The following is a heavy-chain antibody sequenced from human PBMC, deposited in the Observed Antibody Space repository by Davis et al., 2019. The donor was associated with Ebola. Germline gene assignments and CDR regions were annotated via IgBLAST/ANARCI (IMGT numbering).Heavy chain of an antibody. CDR2: IYSGGST. CDR3: ARDPGIGVAATNADY. J-gene: IGHJ4*02. CDR1: GFTFSSYA. V-gene: IGHV3-66*02. Sequence: GESLKISCAASGFTFSSYAMSWVRQAPGKGLEWVSVIYSGGSTYYADSVKGRFTISRDNSKNTLYLQMNSLRAEDTAVYYCARDPGIGVAATNADYWGQGTLVTVSS. D-gene: IGHD2-15*01.